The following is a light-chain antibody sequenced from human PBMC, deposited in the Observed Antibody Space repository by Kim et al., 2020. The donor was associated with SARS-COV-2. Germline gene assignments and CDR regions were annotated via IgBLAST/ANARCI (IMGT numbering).Light chain of an antibody. CDR1: NIGSKS. CDR3: QVWDTSSDHWV. J-gene: IGLJ3*02. CDR2: YDS. Sequence: APRKTARNTCGGNNIGSKSVLWYQQRPGQAPVLVIYYDSDRPSGIPERFSGSNSGNTATLTISRVEAGDEADYYCQVWDTSSDHWVFGGGTQLTVL. V-gene: IGLV3-21*04.